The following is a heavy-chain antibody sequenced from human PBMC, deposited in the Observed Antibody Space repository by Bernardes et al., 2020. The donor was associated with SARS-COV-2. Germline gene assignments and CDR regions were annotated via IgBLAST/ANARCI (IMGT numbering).Heavy chain of an antibody. CDR3: ATGRDYYNGD. D-gene: IGHD2-8*01. CDR2: INTDGTNV. CDR1: GFTFSNYW. Sequence: GGSLRLSCEASGFTFSNYWIHWRRQPPGEGLVWLSRINTDGTNVDYADSVKGRFTVTRDNAKNTAHLQVNSLRLDDTAVYYCATGRDYYNGDWGQGTMVTVSS. J-gene: IGHJ3*01. V-gene: IGHV3-74*01.